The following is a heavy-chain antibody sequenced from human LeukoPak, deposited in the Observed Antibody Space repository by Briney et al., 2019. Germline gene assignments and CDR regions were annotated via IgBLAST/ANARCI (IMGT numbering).Heavy chain of an antibody. Sequence: GGSLRLSCAASGSTFSSYSMNWVRQAPGKGLEWVSSISSSSSYIYYADSVKGRFTISRDNAKNSLYLQMNSLRAEDTAVYYCARPKDIVVVVAAYDYWGQGTLVTVSS. CDR1: GSTFSSYS. D-gene: IGHD2-15*01. V-gene: IGHV3-21*01. CDR2: ISSSSSYI. J-gene: IGHJ4*02. CDR3: ARPKDIVVVVAAYDY.